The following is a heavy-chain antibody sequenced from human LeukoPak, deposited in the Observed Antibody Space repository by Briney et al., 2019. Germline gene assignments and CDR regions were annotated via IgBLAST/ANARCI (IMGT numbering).Heavy chain of an antibody. CDR3: ARSIGGSYFFCDY. CDR2: ISSSGSTI. Sequence: PGGSLRLSCAGSGFTFRSYEMNWVRQAPGKGLEWVSYISSSGSTIYYADSVKGRFTISRDDSKNTLYLQMNSLRAEDTAVYYCARSIGGSYFFCDYWGQGTLVTVSS. J-gene: IGHJ4*02. CDR1: GFTFRSYE. V-gene: IGHV3-48*03. D-gene: IGHD1-26*01.